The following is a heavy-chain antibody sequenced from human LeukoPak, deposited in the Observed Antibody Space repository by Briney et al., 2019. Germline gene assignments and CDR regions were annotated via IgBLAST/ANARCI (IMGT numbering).Heavy chain of an antibody. CDR2: INPNSGGT. D-gene: IGHD1-26*01. V-gene: IGHV1-2*02. J-gene: IGHJ4*02. Sequence: ASVTVSCKASGYTFTGYYMHWVRQAPGQGLEWMRWINPNSGGTNYAQKFQGRVTMTRDTSISTAYMELSRLRSDDTAVYYCARGKASGSYYGDYWGQGTLVTVSS. CDR1: GYTFTGYY. CDR3: ARGKASGSYYGDY.